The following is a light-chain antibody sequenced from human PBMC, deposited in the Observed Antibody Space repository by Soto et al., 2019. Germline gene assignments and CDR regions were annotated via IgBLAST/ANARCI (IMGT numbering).Light chain of an antibody. Sequence: DIPMTQSPSSLSASIGDTVTIACRASQSIDTYLHWFQQKPGKTPNLLIHGASALQSGVPSRFSGSGSGTDFTLTISSLQPEDFATYYCQQSYGTLYTFGQGTKVEIK. CDR3: QQSYGTLYT. CDR1: QSIDTY. CDR2: GAS. V-gene: IGKV1-39*01. J-gene: IGKJ2*01.